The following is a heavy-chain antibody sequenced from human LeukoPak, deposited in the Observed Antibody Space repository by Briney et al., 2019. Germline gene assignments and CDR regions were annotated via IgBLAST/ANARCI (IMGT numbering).Heavy chain of an antibody. CDR1: GFTFSTFA. CDR2: ISGSGGTT. Sequence: PGGSLRLSCAASGFTFSTFAMDWVRQAPGKGLEWVSVISGSGGTTYYADSVKGRFTISRDNSKNTLYLQMNNLRAEDTAVYYCAKGAREYSGYDDYFDYWGQGTLVTVSS. J-gene: IGHJ4*02. V-gene: IGHV3-23*01. D-gene: IGHD5-12*01. CDR3: AKGAREYSGYDDYFDY.